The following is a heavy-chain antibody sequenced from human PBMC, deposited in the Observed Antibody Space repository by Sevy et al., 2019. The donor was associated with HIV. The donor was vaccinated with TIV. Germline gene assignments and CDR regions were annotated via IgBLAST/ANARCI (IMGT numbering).Heavy chain of an antibody. CDR2: LDPEDDQT. V-gene: IGHV1-24*01. CDR3: ATTKDYYDSSAYPFDY. D-gene: IGHD3-22*01. CDR1: GNTLTEFA. Sequence: ASVKVSCKVSGNTLTEFAMHWVRQAPGKGLEWMGTLDPEDDQTIYAQNFQDRVTMTEDTSTDTAFMELSDLRSDDTAVYYCATTKDYYDSSAYPFDYWGQGTLVTVSS. J-gene: IGHJ4*02.